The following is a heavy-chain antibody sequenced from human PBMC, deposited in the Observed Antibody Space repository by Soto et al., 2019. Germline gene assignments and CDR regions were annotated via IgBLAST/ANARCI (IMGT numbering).Heavy chain of an antibody. Sequence: GGSLRLSCTATGFPFRSYSMNWVRQAPGKGLEWVSYVGSRNSETSYADSVKGRFTISRDNAKNSLYLQMDSLRDEDTAVYYCARIRITMVVVAPRAFDVWGQGTMVTVS. J-gene: IGHJ3*01. CDR1: GFPFRSYS. CDR3: ARIRITMVVVAPRAFDV. CDR2: VGSRNSET. D-gene: IGHD3-22*01. V-gene: IGHV3-48*02.